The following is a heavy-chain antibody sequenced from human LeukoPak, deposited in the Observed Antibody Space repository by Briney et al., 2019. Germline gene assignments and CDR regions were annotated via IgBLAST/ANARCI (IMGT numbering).Heavy chain of an antibody. CDR1: GFSLSTSGMR. D-gene: IGHD6-6*01. J-gene: IGHJ6*03. Sequence: SGPALVKPTHTLTLTCAFSGFSLSTSGMRVSWIRQPPGKALEWLARIDWDDDKFYGTSLKTRLTISKDTSKNQVVLTMTNMDPVDTATYYCPRTQAARRGDYYYYYMDVWGKGTTVTVSS. V-gene: IGHV2-70*04. CDR2: IDWDDDK. CDR3: PRTQAARRGDYYYYYMDV.